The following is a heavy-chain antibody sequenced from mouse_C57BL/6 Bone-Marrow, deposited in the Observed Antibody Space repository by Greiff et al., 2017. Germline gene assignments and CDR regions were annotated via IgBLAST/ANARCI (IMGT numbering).Heavy chain of an antibody. V-gene: IGHV5-2*01. D-gene: IGHD2-4*01. CDR3: AREALYYDYDVDRAY. Sequence: DVMLVESGGGLVQPGESLKLSCESHDYDFPSHDMSWVRKTPEQRLELVAAITRDGGSTYSPDTMESRFIISRDNTKKTLYLQMSSLRSEDTALYDCAREALYYDYDVDRAYGGQGTLVTVSA. CDR1: DYDFPSHD. CDR2: ITRDGGST. J-gene: IGHJ3*01.